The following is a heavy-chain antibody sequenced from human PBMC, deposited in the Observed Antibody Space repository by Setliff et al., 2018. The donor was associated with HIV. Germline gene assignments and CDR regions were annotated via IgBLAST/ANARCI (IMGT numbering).Heavy chain of an antibody. CDR1: GGTFSSYA. V-gene: IGHV1-18*01. CDR2: ISAYNGNT. Sequence: GASVKVSCKASGGTFSSYAISWVRQAPGQGLEWMGWISAYNGNTNYAQKLQGRVTMTTDTSTSTAYMELRSLRSDDTAVYYCARQPRWLQFPRYFDYWGQGTLVTVSS. D-gene: IGHD5-12*01. J-gene: IGHJ4*02. CDR3: ARQPRWLQFPRYFDY.